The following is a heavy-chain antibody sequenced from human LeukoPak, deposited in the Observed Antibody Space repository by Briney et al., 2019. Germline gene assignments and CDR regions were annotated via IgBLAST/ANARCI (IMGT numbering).Heavy chain of an antibody. V-gene: IGHV1-18*01. J-gene: IGHJ4*02. CDR1: GYTFTSYG. Sequence: ASVKVSCKASGYTFTSYGISWVRQAPGQGLEWMGWISAYNGNTNYAQKLQGRVTMTTDTSTSTAYMELRSLRSDDTAVYYCARSPSYYDSSGYYPDYWGQGTLVTVSS. CDR2: ISAYNGNT. CDR3: ARSPSYYDSSGYYPDY. D-gene: IGHD3-22*01.